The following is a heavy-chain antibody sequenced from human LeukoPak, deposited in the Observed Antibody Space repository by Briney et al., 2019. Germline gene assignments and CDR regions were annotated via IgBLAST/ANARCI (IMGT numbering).Heavy chain of an antibody. Sequence: GGSLRLSCAASGFTFRSYAMSWVRQAPGKGLEWIPAISGSGGSTYYADSVKGRFTISRDNSKKTLYVQMNSLRAEDTAVYYCAKEILPASTFFDPWGQGTLVTVSS. D-gene: IGHD2-2*01. CDR3: AKEILPASTFFDP. V-gene: IGHV3-23*01. J-gene: IGHJ5*02. CDR1: GFTFRSYA. CDR2: ISGSGGST.